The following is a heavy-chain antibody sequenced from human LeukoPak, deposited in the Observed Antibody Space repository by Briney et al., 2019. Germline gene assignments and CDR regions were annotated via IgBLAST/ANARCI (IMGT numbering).Heavy chain of an antibody. CDR1: GNTFTSSY. D-gene: IGHD2-15*01. J-gene: IGHJ4*02. Sequence: ASLKVSCKPSGNTFTSSYPQWVRQAPGQGLEWMGIIHPSGDSTSYARRFQGRVTMTRDTSTSTVYMELRTLTSEDTGVYYCASEGRACSGGSCGSGGEWGQGSLVTVSS. CDR3: ASEGRACSGGSCGSGGE. CDR2: IHPSGDST. V-gene: IGHV1-46*01.